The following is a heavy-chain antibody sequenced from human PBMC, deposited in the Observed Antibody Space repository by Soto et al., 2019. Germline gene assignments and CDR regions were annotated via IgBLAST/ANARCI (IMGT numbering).Heavy chain of an antibody. Sequence: GGSLRLSCAASGFTFSNAWMSWVRQAPGKGLEWVGRIKSKTDGGTTAYAAPVKGRFTISRDDSKNTLYLQMNSLKTEDTAVYYCTTDRSKIDYYYYGMDVWGQGTTVTVSS. CDR2: IKSKTDGGTT. CDR3: TTDRSKIDYYYYGMDV. J-gene: IGHJ6*02. D-gene: IGHD4-4*01. V-gene: IGHV3-15*01. CDR1: GFTFSNAW.